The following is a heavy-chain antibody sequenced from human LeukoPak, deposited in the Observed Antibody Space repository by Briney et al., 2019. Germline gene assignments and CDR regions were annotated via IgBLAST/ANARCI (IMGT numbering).Heavy chain of an antibody. V-gene: IGHV3-30*18. Sequence: PGGSLRLSCAASGFTFSSYGMHWVRQAPGKGLEWVAVISYDGSNKYYADSAKGRFTISRDNSKNTLYLQMNSLRAEDTAVYYCAKDHRSSSWYGLSYGMDVWGQGTTVTVSS. D-gene: IGHD6-13*01. J-gene: IGHJ6*02. CDR2: ISYDGSNK. CDR1: GFTFSSYG. CDR3: AKDHRSSSWYGLSYGMDV.